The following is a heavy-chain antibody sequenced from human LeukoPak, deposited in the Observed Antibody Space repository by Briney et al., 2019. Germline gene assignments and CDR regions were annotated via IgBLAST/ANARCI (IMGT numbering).Heavy chain of an antibody. Sequence: GGSLRLSCAASGLTVSSNYMSWVRQAPGKGLEWVAVIWYDGSNKYYADSVKGRFTISRDNSKNTLYLQMNSLRAEDTAVYYCARDPHPTAPDYYYYGMDVWGQGTTVTVSS. J-gene: IGHJ6*02. CDR1: GLTVSSNY. CDR2: IWYDGSNK. V-gene: IGHV3-33*08. D-gene: IGHD2-2*01. CDR3: ARDPHPTAPDYYYYGMDV.